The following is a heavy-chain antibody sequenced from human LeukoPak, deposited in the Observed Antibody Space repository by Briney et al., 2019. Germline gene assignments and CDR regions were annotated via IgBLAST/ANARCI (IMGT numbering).Heavy chain of an antibody. CDR1: GFTFSSYE. D-gene: IGHD6-6*01. Sequence: GGSLRLSCAASGFTFSSYEMNWVRQAPGKGLGWVSYISSSGSTIYYADSVKGRFTISRDNAKNSLYLQMNSLRAEDTAVYYCARDVSSSSSGVYYMDVWGKGTTVTVPS. CDR3: ARDVSSSSSGVYYMDV. J-gene: IGHJ6*03. V-gene: IGHV3-48*03. CDR2: ISSSGSTI.